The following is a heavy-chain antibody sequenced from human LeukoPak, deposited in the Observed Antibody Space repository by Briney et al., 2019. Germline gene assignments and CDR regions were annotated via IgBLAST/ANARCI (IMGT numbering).Heavy chain of an antibody. J-gene: IGHJ4*02. CDR2: IYSGGGT. CDR3: ARGGARNFYGDYVFAY. V-gene: IGHV3-53*01. Sequence: GGSLSLSCAASGFTVSSNYMSWVRQAPGKGLEWVSVIYSGGGTYYADSVKCRFTISRDNSKSTLYLQMNSLRAEDTAVYYCARGGARNFYGDYVFAYWGQGTLVTVSS. CDR1: GFTVSSNY. D-gene: IGHD4-17*01.